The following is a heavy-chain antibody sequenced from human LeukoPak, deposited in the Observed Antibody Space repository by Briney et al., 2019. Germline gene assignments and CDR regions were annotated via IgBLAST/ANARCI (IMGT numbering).Heavy chain of an antibody. CDR1: GFTLSSYA. CDR2: ISGGTWTI. D-gene: IGHD4-11*01. Sequence: TGGSLRLSCAVSGFTLSSYAMFWVRQAPGKGLEWVSGISGGTWTIYYADSVKGRFTTSGDSSTNMLYLQMTSLRADDTAVYYCAKGQYTESRLDQWGRGTLVTVSS. J-gene: IGHJ4*02. V-gene: IGHV3-23*01. CDR3: AKGQYTESRLDQ.